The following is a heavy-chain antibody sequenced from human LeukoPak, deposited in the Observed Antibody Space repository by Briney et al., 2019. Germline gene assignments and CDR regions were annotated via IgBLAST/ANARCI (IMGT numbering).Heavy chain of an antibody. V-gene: IGHV3-30*12. CDR3: AGEEDLRELRGGREFFQY. D-gene: IGHD3-10*01. J-gene: IGHJ1*01. CDR1: GFTFSFYG. CDR2: XXXDGSKX. Sequence: GRPLRLSCAASGFTFSFYGMXXXXQAPGXXXXXXXXXXXDGSKXYYADSVKXXXTXSRDNSKNTVYLQMNSLRVEDTAVYYCAGEEDLRELRGGREFFQYWGQGTLVTVSS.